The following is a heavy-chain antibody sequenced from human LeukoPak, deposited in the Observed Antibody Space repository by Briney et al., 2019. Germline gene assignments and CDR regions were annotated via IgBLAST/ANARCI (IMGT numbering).Heavy chain of an antibody. CDR1: GFTFSSYA. Sequence: PGGSLRLSCAASGFTFSSYAMSWVREAPGKGLEWVSAISGSGGSTYYADSVKGRFTTSRDNSKNTLYLQMNSLRVEDTAVYYCANPTILHYFDYWGQGTLVTVSS. V-gene: IGHV3-23*01. J-gene: IGHJ4*02. D-gene: IGHD5-12*01. CDR3: ANPTILHYFDY. CDR2: ISGSGGST.